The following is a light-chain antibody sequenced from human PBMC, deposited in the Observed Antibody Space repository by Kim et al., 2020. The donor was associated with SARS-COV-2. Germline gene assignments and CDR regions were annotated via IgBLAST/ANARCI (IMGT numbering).Light chain of an antibody. Sequence: VSPGESATLSCRASQTVGSHLAWYQQKPGQAPRLLIYSASTRATGIPPRFRGSGSGTEFTLPISSLQSEDSAIYYCQHHNNWPPYTFGQGTKLEI. CDR2: SAS. CDR1: QTVGSH. CDR3: QHHNNWPPYT. J-gene: IGKJ2*01. V-gene: IGKV3-15*01.